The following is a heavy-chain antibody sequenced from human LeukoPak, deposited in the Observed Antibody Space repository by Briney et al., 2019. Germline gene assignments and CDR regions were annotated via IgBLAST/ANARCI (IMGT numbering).Heavy chain of an antibody. V-gene: IGHV4-30-4*01. D-gene: IGHD2-21*02. J-gene: IGHJ4*02. CDR2: IYYGGST. CDR1: GGSISSGDYY. CDR3: ARALPSYCGGDCSRRTFDY. Sequence: PSQTLSLTCTVSGGSISSGDYYWSWIRQPPGKGLEWIGYIYYGGSTYYNPSLKSRVTISVDTSKNQFSLKLSSVTAADTAVYYCARALPSYCGGDCSRRTFDYWGQGTLVTVSS.